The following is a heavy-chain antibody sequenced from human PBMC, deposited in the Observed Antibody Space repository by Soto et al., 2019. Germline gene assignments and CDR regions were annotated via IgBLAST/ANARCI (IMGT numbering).Heavy chain of an antibody. D-gene: IGHD6-6*01. CDR1: GFTFRSYT. V-gene: IGHV3-21*01. CDR3: ARDSSSGATRFDS. CDR2: ISNTGSYI. Sequence: EVQLVESGGGLVKPGGSLRLSCAATGFTFRSYTMNWVRQAPGKGLEWVSSISNTGSYIYYADSVKGRFTISRDNAENSLYLQMDSLRAEDTAVYYCARDSSSGATRFDSWGQGTLVTVSS. J-gene: IGHJ4*02.